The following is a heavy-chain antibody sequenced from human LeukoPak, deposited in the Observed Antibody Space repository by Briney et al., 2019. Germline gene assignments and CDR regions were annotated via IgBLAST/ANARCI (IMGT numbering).Heavy chain of an antibody. J-gene: IGHJ2*01. D-gene: IGHD3-22*01. CDR2: IYYSGST. CDR3: ARHANSGGSSVYNWYFDL. CDR1: GGSISSSSYY. Sequence: PSETLSLTCPVSGGSISSSSYYWGWIRQPPGKGLEWIGSIYYSGSTYYNPSLKSRVTISVDTSKNQFSLKLSSVTAADTAVYYCARHANSGGSSVYNWYFDLWGRGTLVTVSS. V-gene: IGHV4-39*01.